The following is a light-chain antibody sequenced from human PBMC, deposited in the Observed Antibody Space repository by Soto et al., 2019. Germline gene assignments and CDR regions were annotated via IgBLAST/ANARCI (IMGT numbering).Light chain of an antibody. CDR3: QQYGMSPRT. CDR1: QSVSSSY. Sequence: EIVLTQSPGTLSLSPGERATLSCRASQSVSSSYFAWYQQKPGQAPKLLIYGASSSATGIPDGFSGSGSGTDFTIIISRLEPGDFAVYYCQQYGMSPRTFGQGTKVEIK. J-gene: IGKJ1*01. CDR2: GAS. V-gene: IGKV3-20*01.